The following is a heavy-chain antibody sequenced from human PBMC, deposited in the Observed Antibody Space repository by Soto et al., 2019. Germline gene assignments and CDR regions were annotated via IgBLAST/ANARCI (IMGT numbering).Heavy chain of an antibody. V-gene: IGHV4-59*01. D-gene: IGHD6-19*01. Sequence: PSETLSLTCTVSGGSISSYYWSWIRQPPGKGLEWIGYIYYSGSTNYNPSLKSRVTISVETSKNQFSLKLSSVTAADTAVYYCARDNWGYSSGWYSDYWGQGTMVTVYS. J-gene: IGHJ4*02. CDR3: ARDNWGYSSGWYSDY. CDR1: GGSISSYY. CDR2: IYYSGST.